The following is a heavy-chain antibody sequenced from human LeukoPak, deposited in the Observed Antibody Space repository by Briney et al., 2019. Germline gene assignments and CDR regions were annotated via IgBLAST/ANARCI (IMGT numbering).Heavy chain of an antibody. CDR3: ARDLSDSSGYYSGFSDY. V-gene: IGHV1-2*02. CDR1: GYTFTGYY. J-gene: IGHJ4*02. CDR2: INPNTGGT. Sequence: ASVKVSCKTSGYTFTGYYVHWVRQAPGQGLEWMGWINPNTGGTNYAQKFQGRVTMTRDTSISTAYMELSRLRSDDTAVYYCARDLSDSSGYYSGFSDYWGQGTRVTVSS. D-gene: IGHD3-22*01.